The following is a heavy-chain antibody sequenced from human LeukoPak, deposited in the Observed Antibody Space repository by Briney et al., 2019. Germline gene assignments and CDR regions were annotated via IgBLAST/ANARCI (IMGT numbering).Heavy chain of an antibody. CDR1: GYTFTSYG. Sequence: ASVKVSCKASGYTFTSYGISWVRQAPGQGLEWMGWISAYNGNTNYAQKLQGRVTMTTDTSTSTAYMELRSLRSDDTAVYYCARGAYYDILTGYSNRPYGMDVWGQGTTVTVSS. D-gene: IGHD3-9*01. V-gene: IGHV1-18*01. CDR3: ARGAYYDILTGYSNRPYGMDV. CDR2: ISAYNGNT. J-gene: IGHJ6*02.